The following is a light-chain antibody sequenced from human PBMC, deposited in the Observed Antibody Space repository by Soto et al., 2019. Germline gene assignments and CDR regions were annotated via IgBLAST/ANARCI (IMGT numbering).Light chain of an antibody. V-gene: IGKV1-5*03. Sequence: DIQMTQSPSTLSGSVGDRVTITCRASQTISSWLAWYQQKPGKAPKLLIYKASTLKSGVPSRFSGSGSGTEFTLTISSLQLDDFGSYSCQHYNSNSEAFGQGTNVDIK. CDR2: KAS. CDR3: QHYNSNSEA. J-gene: IGKJ1*01. CDR1: QTISSW.